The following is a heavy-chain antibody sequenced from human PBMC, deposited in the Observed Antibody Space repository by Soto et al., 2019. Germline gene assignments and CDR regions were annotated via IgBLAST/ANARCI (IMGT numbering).Heavy chain of an antibody. Sequence: QVQLVQSGAEVKKSGASVKVSCKPSGYSFSDYFIQWVRQAPGQGLDWVAWINPKTAATNYAKKFQGRVSLTWDTSSTTASMELTRLRPDDTAVYYCARIKWGLNYYHCMDVWGQGTTVIVSS. J-gene: IGHJ6*02. V-gene: IGHV1-2*02. CDR2: INPKTAAT. CDR3: ARIKWGLNYYHCMDV. CDR1: GYSFSDYF. D-gene: IGHD1-26*01.